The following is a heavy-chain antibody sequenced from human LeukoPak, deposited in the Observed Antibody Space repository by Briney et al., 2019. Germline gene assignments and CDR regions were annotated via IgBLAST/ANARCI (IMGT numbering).Heavy chain of an antibody. CDR3: TRGRVSSSTWYSTYYYYFYMDV. J-gene: IGHJ6*03. Sequence: SETLSPTCPVSGGSISSYYWSLIPQPPGKGLEWIGYIYYSGSTNYNPSLNSRVTISRDTSKNHFSLELSSATAADTAVYFCTRGRVSSSTWYSTYYYYFYMDVWGKGTTVTVSS. CDR2: IYYSGST. D-gene: IGHD6-13*01. V-gene: IGHV4-59*01. CDR1: GGSISSYY.